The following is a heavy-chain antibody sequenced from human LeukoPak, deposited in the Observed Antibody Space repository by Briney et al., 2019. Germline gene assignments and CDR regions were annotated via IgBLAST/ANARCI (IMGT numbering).Heavy chain of an antibody. CDR2: ISSSGSTI. J-gene: IGHJ4*02. Sequence: GGSLRLSCAASGFTFSSYEMNWVRQAPGKGLEWVSYISSSGSTIYYADSVKGRFTISRDNAKNSLYLQMNSLRAEDTAVYYCASSSGLTGDYWGQGTLVTVSS. D-gene: IGHD7-27*01. CDR1: GFTFSSYE. V-gene: IGHV3-48*03. CDR3: ASSSGLTGDY.